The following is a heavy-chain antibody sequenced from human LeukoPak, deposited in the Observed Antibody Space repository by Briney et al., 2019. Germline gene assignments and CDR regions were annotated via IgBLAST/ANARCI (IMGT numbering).Heavy chain of an antibody. CDR1: GYTSTGYY. Sequence: ASVKVSCKASGYTSTGYYMHWVRQAPGQGLEWMGRINPNSGGTNYAQKFQGRVTMTKDTSTSTVYMELSSLRSEDTAVYYCARDPRITGTKESDYWGQGTLVTVSS. J-gene: IGHJ4*02. CDR3: ARDPRITGTKESDY. D-gene: IGHD1-7*01. CDR2: INPNSGGT. V-gene: IGHV1-2*06.